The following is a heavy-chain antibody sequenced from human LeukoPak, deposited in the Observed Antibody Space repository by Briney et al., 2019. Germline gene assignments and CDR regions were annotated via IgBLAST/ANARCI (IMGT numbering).Heavy chain of an antibody. CDR3: ARHEAGYYPDYFDY. J-gene: IGHJ4*02. Sequence: SETLSLTCTVSGGSISSYYWSWIRQPPGKGLEWIGYIYTSGSTNYNPSLKSRVTISVDTSKNQFSLKLSSVTAADTAVYYCARHEAGYYPDYFDYWGQGTPVTVSS. CDR2: IYTSGST. CDR1: GGSISSYY. D-gene: IGHD3-22*01. V-gene: IGHV4-4*09.